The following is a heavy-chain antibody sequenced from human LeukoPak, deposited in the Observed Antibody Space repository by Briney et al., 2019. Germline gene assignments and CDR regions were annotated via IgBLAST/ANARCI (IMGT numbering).Heavy chain of an antibody. Sequence: PGGSLRLSCAASGFTFSSYWMTWVRQAPGKGLEWVSSISSSSYIYYADSVKGRFTISRDNAKNSLYLQMNSLRAEDTAVYYCASLLVVVPAAPVVDYWGQGTLVTVSS. CDR1: GFTFSSYW. J-gene: IGHJ4*02. CDR3: ASLLVVVPAAPVVDY. D-gene: IGHD2-2*01. V-gene: IGHV3-21*01. CDR2: ISSSSYI.